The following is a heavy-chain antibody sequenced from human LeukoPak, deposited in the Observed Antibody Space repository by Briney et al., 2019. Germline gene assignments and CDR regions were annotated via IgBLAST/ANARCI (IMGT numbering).Heavy chain of an antibody. V-gene: IGHV4-38-2*01. D-gene: IGHD2-2*01. CDR3: ASPLGYCSSTSCSDAFDI. CDR2: IYHSGST. Sequence: SETLSLTCAVSGYSISSGYYWGWIRQPPGKGLEWIGSIYHSGSTYYNPSLKSRVTIAVDTSKNQFSLKLSSVTAADTAVYYCASPLGYCSSTSCSDAFDIWGQGTMVTVSS. J-gene: IGHJ3*02. CDR1: GYSISSGYY.